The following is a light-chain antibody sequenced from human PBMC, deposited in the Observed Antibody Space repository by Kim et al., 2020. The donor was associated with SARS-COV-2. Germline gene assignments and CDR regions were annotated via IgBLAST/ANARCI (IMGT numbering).Light chain of an antibody. CDR2: DVS. V-gene: IGLV2-14*03. Sequence: QSITISCTGTSSDVGGYNFVSWYQQYPGKAPKLVISDVSKRPSGVSNRFSGSKSGNTASLTISGVQAEDEAVYYCSSYTTSSTWVFGGGTQLTVL. CDR3: SSYTTSSTWV. J-gene: IGLJ3*02. CDR1: SSDVGGYNF.